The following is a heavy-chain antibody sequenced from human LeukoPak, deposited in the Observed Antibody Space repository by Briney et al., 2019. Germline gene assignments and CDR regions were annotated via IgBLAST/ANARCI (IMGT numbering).Heavy chain of an antibody. J-gene: IGHJ4*02. CDR3: ARRLVVLQGFDY. CDR1: GYSISSGYY. D-gene: IGHD3-16*02. CDR2: IYHSGST. V-gene: IGHV4-38-2*01. Sequence: SETLSLTCAVSGYSISSGYYWGWIRQPPGKGLEWIGSIYHSGSTYYNPSLKRRVTISVDTSKNKFSLKLSSVTAADTAVYYCARRLVVLQGFDYWGQGTLVTVSS.